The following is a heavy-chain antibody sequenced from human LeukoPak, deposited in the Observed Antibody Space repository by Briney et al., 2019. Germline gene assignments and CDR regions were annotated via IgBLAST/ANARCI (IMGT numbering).Heavy chain of an antibody. D-gene: IGHD1-26*01. Sequence: PSETLSLTCTVSGCSISSGYYWGWIRQPPGKGLEWIGYIYYSGSTNYNPSLRSRVTISVDTSKNQFSLKLSSVTAADTAVYYCARGGGVGYYYYYMDVWGKGTTVTISS. CDR1: GCSISSGYY. V-gene: IGHV4-61*01. CDR3: ARGGGVGYYYYYMDV. J-gene: IGHJ6*03. CDR2: IYYSGST.